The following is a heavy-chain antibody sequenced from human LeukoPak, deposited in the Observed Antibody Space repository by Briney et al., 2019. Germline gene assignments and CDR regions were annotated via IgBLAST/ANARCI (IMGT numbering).Heavy chain of an antibody. CDR1: GFTFSSYA. CDR3: ARGISVYGRALES. V-gene: IGHV3-23*05. Sequence: GGSLRLSCAASGFTFSSYAMSWVRQAPGKGLEWVSAFYTDGRTVYADSVKGRFTISRDNSKNTLYLQMNSLRVDDTAVYYCARGISVYGRALESWGQGAPVTVSS. D-gene: IGHD2-15*01. J-gene: IGHJ4*02. CDR2: FYTDGRT.